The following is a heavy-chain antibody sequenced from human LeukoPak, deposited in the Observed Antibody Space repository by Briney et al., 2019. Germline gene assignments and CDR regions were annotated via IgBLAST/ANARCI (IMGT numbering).Heavy chain of an antibody. CDR2: ISYDGSNK. Sequence: GRSLRLSCAASGFTFSSYAMHRVRQAPGKGLEWVAVISYDGSNKYYADSVKGRFTISRDNSKNTLYLQMNSLRAEDTAVYYCARPREYYGSGSYPLDYWGQGTLVTVSS. J-gene: IGHJ4*02. CDR1: GFTFSSYA. V-gene: IGHV3-30*04. CDR3: ARPREYYGSGSYPLDY. D-gene: IGHD3-10*01.